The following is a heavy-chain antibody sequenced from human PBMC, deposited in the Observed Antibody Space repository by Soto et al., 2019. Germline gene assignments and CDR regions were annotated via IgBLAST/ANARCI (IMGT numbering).Heavy chain of an antibody. D-gene: IGHD1-26*01. V-gene: IGHV3-7*05. J-gene: IGHJ4*02. CDR3: ARQHSGSYYFDY. CDR1: GFSFRDYW. CDR2: MNQAGSEK. Sequence: GGSLRLSCGASGFSFRDYWMTWVRQAPGKGLEWVANMNQAGSEKNYVDSVKGRFIISRDNAQNSLYLQTDSLRAEDTAVYYCARQHSGSYYFDYWGLGTLVTVS.